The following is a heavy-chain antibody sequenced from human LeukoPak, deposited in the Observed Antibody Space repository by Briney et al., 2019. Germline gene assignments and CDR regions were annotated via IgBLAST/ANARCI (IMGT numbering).Heavy chain of an antibody. Sequence: GGSLRLSCAASGFTFSSYAMHWVRRAPGKGLEWVAVISYDGSNKYYADSVKGRFTISRDNSKNTLYLQMNSLRAEDTAVYYCARDGYYYDSSGYPYYFDYWGQGTLVTVSS. J-gene: IGHJ4*02. D-gene: IGHD3-22*01. V-gene: IGHV3-30*04. CDR2: ISYDGSNK. CDR3: ARDGYYYDSSGYPYYFDY. CDR1: GFTFSSYA.